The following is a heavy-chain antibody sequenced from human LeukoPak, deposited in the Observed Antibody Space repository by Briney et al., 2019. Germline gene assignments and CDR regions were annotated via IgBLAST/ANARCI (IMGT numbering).Heavy chain of an antibody. CDR1: GFTFSSYA. CDR2: ISGSGGDT. J-gene: IGHJ4*02. Sequence: SGGSLRLSCAASGFTFSSYAMSRVRQAPGKGLEWVSTISGSGGDTYFADSVKGRFIISRDNSKNTLYLQMDSLRAEDTAVYYCAKEMLSSLYYFDYWGQGTLVTVSS. D-gene: IGHD2-8*01. V-gene: IGHV3-23*01. CDR3: AKEMLSSLYYFDY.